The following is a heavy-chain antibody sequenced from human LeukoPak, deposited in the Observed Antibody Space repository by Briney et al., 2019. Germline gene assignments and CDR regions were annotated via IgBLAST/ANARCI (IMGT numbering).Heavy chain of an antibody. CDR2: ISSSSRSYI. Sequence: GGSLRLTCAASGFTFSSYSMNRVRQAPGKGLEWVSSISSSSRSYIYYADSVKGRFTISRDNAKNSLYLQMNSLRAEDTAVYYCAREHSGYDFPGRDYYYMDVWGKGTTVTVSS. J-gene: IGHJ6*03. CDR1: GFTFSSYS. V-gene: IGHV3-21*01. CDR3: AREHSGYDFPGRDYYYMDV. D-gene: IGHD5-12*01.